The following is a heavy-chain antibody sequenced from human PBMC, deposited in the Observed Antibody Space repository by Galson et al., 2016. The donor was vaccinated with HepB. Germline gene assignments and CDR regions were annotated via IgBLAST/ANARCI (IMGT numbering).Heavy chain of an antibody. CDR2: IYWDDDK. D-gene: IGHD1-1*01. CDR3: ARRAVVTGNWWYFDL. V-gene: IGHV2-5*02. Sequence: PALVKPTQTLTLTCTFSGFSLSTTGVGVGWIRQPPGKALEWLALIYWDDDKRYSPSLKSRLTITKDTSKDQVVLTLTNMDPVDTATYFCARRAVVTGNWWYFDLWGRGTLVTVSS. CDR1: GFSLSTTGVG. J-gene: IGHJ2*01.